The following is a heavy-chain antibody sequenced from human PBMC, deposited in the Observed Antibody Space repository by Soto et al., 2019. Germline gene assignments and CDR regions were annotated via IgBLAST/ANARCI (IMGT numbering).Heavy chain of an antibody. CDR1: GGSFSGYY. CDR2: INHREST. Sequence: SETLSLTCAVYGGSFSGYYWSWVRQPPGKGLEWIGEINHRESTNYNPSLRSRVTISVDTSKNQFSLKLGSVTAEDTAVYYCARDFPRGVKRFDYWGQGTLVTVSS. CDR3: ARDFPRGVKRFDY. J-gene: IGHJ4*02. V-gene: IGHV4-34*01. D-gene: IGHD3-10*01.